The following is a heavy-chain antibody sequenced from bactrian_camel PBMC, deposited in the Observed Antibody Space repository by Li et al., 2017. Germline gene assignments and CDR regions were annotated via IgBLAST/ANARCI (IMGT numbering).Heavy chain of an antibody. CDR3: AAGSGVILPLDSKEYGL. CDR2: IDSNGGTP. CDR1: TYVYSIC. Sequence: HVQLVESGGGSVQAGGSLRLSCVASTYVYSICMGWFRQAPGKEREGVASIDSNGGTPVSDSVKGRFTISRDNAKNTLYLEMKDLKPDDTAMYYCAAGSGVILPLDSKEYGLWGQETQVTVS. J-gene: IGHJ4*01. V-gene: IGHV3S68*01. D-gene: IGHD2*01.